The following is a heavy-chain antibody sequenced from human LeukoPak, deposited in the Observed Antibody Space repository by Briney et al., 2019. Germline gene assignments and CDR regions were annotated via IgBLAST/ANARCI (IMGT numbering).Heavy chain of an antibody. D-gene: IGHD6-13*01. V-gene: IGHV1-18*01. CDR3: ARSSIIAAAGPYYFDY. CDR1: GYSFATYG. CDR2: MSTYNTNR. J-gene: IGHJ4*02. Sequence: ASMKVSCKATGYSFATYGVAWVRQAPGQGLEWMGWMSTYNTNRKYAQKFQGRVAMTADPSTSTAYLEVWSLRSDDTAVYYCARSSIIAAAGPYYFDYWGQGTLVTVSS.